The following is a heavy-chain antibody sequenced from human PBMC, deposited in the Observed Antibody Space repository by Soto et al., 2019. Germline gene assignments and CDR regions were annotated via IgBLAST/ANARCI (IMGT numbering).Heavy chain of an antibody. V-gene: IGHV4-30-4*01. D-gene: IGHD3-3*01. CDR3: AGSLLDEDF. CDR2: IYSSGST. Sequence: QVHLQESGPGLVKPSQTLSLTCTVSGDSITNGDYYWSWIRQPPGKGLEWIGYIYSSGSTDYDPSLKGRVTISVDMSKNQFSLRLSSVTAADTAVYYFAGSLLDEDFWGQGTLVTVSS. CDR1: GDSITNGDYY. J-gene: IGHJ4*02.